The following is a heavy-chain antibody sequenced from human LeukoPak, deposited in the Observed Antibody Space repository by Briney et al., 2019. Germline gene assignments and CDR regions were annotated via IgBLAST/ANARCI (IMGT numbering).Heavy chain of an antibody. Sequence: GGSLRLSCAASGFTFSNYGMHWVRQAPGKGLEWVAFIRYDGSNKYCADSVKGRFIVSRDNTKNTLYLQMNSLRAEDTAAYYCAKEKNDYSDYSYMDVWGKGTTVTVSS. V-gene: IGHV3-30*02. CDR3: AKEKNDYSDYSYMDV. CDR1: GFTFSNYG. J-gene: IGHJ6*03. D-gene: IGHD4-11*01. CDR2: IRYDGSNK.